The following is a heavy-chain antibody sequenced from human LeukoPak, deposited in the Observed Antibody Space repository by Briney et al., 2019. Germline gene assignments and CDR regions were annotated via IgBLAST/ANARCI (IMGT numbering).Heavy chain of an antibody. CDR1: GFTVSSYG. CDR3: AKGSAGYRGDFDFDY. CDR2: ISGSGGYT. V-gene: IGHV3-23*01. D-gene: IGHD7-27*01. Sequence: PGGSLRLSCAASGFTVSSYGMNWVRQAPGKGLEWVSTISGSGGYTYFADSVKGRFTISRDNSENTLYLHMSSLRAEDTAIYYCAKGSAGYRGDFDFDYWGQGTLVTVSS. J-gene: IGHJ4*02.